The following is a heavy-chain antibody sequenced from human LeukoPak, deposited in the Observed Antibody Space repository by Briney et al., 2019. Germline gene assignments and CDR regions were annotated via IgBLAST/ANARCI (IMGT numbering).Heavy chain of an antibody. CDR1: GFSFSSYW. Sequence: GGSLRLSCAASGFSFSSYWMSWVREAPGKGLEWVANIKQDGSEKYYVDSVKGRFTISRDNAKNSLYLQMNSLRAEDTAVYYCARDIVVVPAAKSAWDYWGQGTLVTVSS. D-gene: IGHD2-2*01. V-gene: IGHV3-7*03. CDR3: ARDIVVVPAAKSAWDY. CDR2: IKQDGSEK. J-gene: IGHJ4*02.